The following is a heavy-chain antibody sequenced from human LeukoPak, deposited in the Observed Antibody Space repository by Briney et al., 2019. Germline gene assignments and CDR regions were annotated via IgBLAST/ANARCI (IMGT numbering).Heavy chain of an antibody. V-gene: IGHV3-21*01. J-gene: IGHJ6*02. CDR1: GFTFSSSN. Sequence: GGSLRLSCVVSGFTFSSSNMNWVRQAPGRGLEWVSSITSSSSYIYYADSVKGRFTISRDNAKNSLSLQMNSLRAEDTAVYYCATEKNYGDYNAYGMDVWGQGTTVIVSS. D-gene: IGHD4-17*01. CDR3: ATEKNYGDYNAYGMDV. CDR2: ITSSSSYI.